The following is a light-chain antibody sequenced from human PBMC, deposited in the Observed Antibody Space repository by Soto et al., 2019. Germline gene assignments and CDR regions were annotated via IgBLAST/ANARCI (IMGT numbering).Light chain of an antibody. V-gene: IGLV2-14*01. J-gene: IGLJ2*01. CDR1: ISDVGAYNY. CDR2: DVT. CDR3: SSYTASDTL. Sequence: QPVLTQPASVSASPGQSVTISCTGTISDVGAYNYVSWYQQHPGKAPKLLIFDVTNRPSGVSNRFSGSKSGNTASLTISGLQPEDEAIYYCSSYTASDTLFGGGTKLTVL.